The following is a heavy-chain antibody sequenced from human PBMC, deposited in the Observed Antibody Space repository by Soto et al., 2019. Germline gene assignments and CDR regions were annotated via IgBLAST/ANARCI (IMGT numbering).Heavy chain of an antibody. CDR2: INPSGNIT. CDR1: RFTFGNHA. D-gene: IGHD3-9*01. J-gene: IGHJ4*02. CDR3: AKDRERYTSGRYSEY. Sequence: GGSLRLSCAASRFTFGNHAMNLVRQAPGKGLEWVAYINPSGNITHYAESVKGRCIISTDNSKRTLDLQMSGLRADDTALYYCAKDRERYTSGRYSEYWGQGTPVTVSS. V-gene: IGHV3-23*05.